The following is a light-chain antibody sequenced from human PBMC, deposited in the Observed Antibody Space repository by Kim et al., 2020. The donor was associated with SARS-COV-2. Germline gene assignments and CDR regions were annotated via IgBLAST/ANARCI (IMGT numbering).Light chain of an antibody. Sequence: DIQMTQSPSSLSASVGDSVTITCRASQGISSYLAWYQQKPGKVPKLLIYAASTLQSGVPSRFSGSGSGTDFTLTISSLQPEDVATYYCQKYNAAPWTFGQGTKVDIK. CDR1: QGISSY. V-gene: IGKV1-27*01. J-gene: IGKJ1*01. CDR3: QKYNAAPWT. CDR2: AAS.